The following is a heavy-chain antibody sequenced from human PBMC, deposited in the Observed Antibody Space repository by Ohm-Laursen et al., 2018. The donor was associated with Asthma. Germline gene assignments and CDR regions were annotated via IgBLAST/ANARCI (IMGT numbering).Heavy chain of an antibody. J-gene: IGHJ4*02. CDR3: ARAFEFFYFDY. CDR2: IYYSGST. V-gene: IGHV4-59*01. CDR1: GGSISSYY. D-gene: IGHD3-9*01. Sequence: SETLSLTCTVSGGSISSYYWSWIRQPPGKGLEWIGYIYYSGSTNYNPSLKSRVTISVDTSKNQFSLKLSSVTAADTAVYYCARAFEFFYFDYWGQGTLVTVSS.